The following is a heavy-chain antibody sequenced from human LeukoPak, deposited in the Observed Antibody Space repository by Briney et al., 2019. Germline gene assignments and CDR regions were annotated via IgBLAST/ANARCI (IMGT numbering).Heavy chain of an antibody. CDR2: IYGSDSET. Sequence: GESLKISCKGSGYSFTNYWIGWVRQMPGKGLEWMGIIYGSDSETRYSPSFQGQVTFSADKSISTAYLQWSSLKASDTAIYYCARGSGYVFDYWGQGTLVTVSS. CDR1: GYSFTNYW. CDR3: ARGSGYVFDY. J-gene: IGHJ4*02. D-gene: IGHD3-22*01. V-gene: IGHV5-51*01.